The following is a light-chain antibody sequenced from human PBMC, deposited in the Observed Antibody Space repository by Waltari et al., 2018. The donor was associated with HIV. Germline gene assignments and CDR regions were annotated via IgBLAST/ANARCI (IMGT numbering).Light chain of an antibody. J-gene: IGLJ2*01. V-gene: IGLV3-19*01. CDR2: GEN. CDR3: NSRDSSGNRLVV. Sequence: SSEVTQAPTVSVALGQTVRITCPGDSLRNYFPSWYQQKPGQAPVLVIYGENNRPSGIPDRFSGSTSGNTASLIITGAQAEDEAEYYCNSRDSSGNRLVVFGGGTKLTVL. CDR1: SLRNYF.